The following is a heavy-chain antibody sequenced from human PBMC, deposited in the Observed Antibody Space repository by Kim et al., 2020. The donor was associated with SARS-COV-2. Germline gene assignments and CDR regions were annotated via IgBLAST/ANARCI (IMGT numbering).Heavy chain of an antibody. CDR1: GGTFSSYA. CDR3: AGSRMTTVTTSGVTFDY. Sequence: SVKVSCKASGGTFSSYAISWVRQAPGQGLEWMGGIIPIFGTANYAQKFQGRVTITADESTSTAYMELSSLRSEDTAVYYCAGSRMTTVTTSGVTFDYWGQGTLVTVSS. CDR2: IIPIFGTA. J-gene: IGHJ4*02. V-gene: IGHV1-69*13. D-gene: IGHD4-17*01.